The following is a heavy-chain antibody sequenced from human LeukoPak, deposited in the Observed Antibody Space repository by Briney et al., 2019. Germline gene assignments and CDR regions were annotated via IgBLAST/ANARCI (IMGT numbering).Heavy chain of an antibody. Sequence: KTSETLSLTCTVSGGSISSYYWSWIRQPPGKGLEWIGYIYYSGSTNYNPSLKSRVTISVDTSKNQFSLKLSSVTAADTAVYYCARDPSSGYFQHWGQGTLVTVSS. J-gene: IGHJ1*01. CDR1: GGSISSYY. V-gene: IGHV4-59*01. D-gene: IGHD3-22*01. CDR3: ARDPSSGYFQH. CDR2: IYYSGST.